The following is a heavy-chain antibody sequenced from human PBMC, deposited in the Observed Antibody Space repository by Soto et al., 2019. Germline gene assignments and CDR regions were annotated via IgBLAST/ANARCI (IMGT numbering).Heavy chain of an antibody. Sequence: PGEALKISGKTSGYSFISYWVAWVRQNPGKGLEWMATFYPGDSTSTYSPSFQGHVTMSLYVCIITPYLHFSSLKASDTAMYYCASLIGYCRNNHCSWKFDIWGQGTTVTVSS. D-gene: IGHD2-2*03. CDR1: GYSFISYW. CDR3: ASLIGYCRNNHCSWKFDI. CDR2: FYPGDSTS. V-gene: IGHV5-51*01. J-gene: IGHJ6*02.